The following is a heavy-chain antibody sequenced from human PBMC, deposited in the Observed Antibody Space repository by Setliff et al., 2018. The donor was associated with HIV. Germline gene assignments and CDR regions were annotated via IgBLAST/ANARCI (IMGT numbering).Heavy chain of an antibody. V-gene: IGHV4-31*03. CDR3: AREGARHYGSGRYHSWFDP. J-gene: IGHJ5*02. CDR2: IYYSGST. CDR1: GGSISSGNYY. Sequence: SLTCTVSGGSISSGNYYWSWIRQHPGKGLEWIGYIYYSGSTYYNPSLKSRVTMSVDTSKNQFSLKLSSVTAADTAVYYCAREGARHYGSGRYHSWFDPWGQGTQVTVSS. D-gene: IGHD3-10*01.